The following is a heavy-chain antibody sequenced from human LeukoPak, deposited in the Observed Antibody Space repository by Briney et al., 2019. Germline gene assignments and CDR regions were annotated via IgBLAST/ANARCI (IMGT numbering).Heavy chain of an antibody. V-gene: IGHV4-4*07. CDR1: GGSISSYY. J-gene: IGHJ3*02. CDR3: ARDWAPPMVRGVIASLPYAFDI. CDR2: IYTSGST. Sequence: SETLSLTCTVSGGSISSYYWSWIRQPAGKGLEWIGRIYTSGSTNYNPSLKSRVTMSVDTSKNQFSLKLSSVTAADMAVYYCARDWAPPMVRGVIASLPYAFDIWGQGAMVTVSS. D-gene: IGHD3-10*01.